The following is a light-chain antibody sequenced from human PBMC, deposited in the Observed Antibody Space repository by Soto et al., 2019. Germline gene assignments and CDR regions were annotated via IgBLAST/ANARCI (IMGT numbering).Light chain of an antibody. CDR3: SSYTRSDTYV. Sequence: QSALTQPASVSGSPGQSITISCTGTSSDVGGYNYVSWYQQHPGEAPKLMIYEVSNQPSGVSNRFSGSKSGNTASLTISGLQAEDEADYYCSSYTRSDTYVFGTVTKVTVL. V-gene: IGLV2-14*01. CDR1: SSDVGGYNY. J-gene: IGLJ1*01. CDR2: EVS.